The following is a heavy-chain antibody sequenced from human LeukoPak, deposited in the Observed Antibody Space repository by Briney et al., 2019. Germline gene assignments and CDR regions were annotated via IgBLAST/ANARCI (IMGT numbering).Heavy chain of an antibody. CDR2: IYHSGST. CDR1: GGSIRSGGYS. D-gene: IGHD2-8*01. J-gene: IGHJ4*02. V-gene: IGHV4-30-2*01. Sequence: SETLSLTCAVSGGSIRSGGYSWSWIRQPPGKGLEWIGYIYHSGSTYYNPSLKSRVTISVDRSKNQFSLKLSSVTAADTAVYYCARGGVYFDYWGQGTLVTVSS. CDR3: ARGGVYFDY.